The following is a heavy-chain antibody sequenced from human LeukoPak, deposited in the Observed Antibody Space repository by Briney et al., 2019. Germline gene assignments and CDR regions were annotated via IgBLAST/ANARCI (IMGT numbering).Heavy chain of an antibody. V-gene: IGHV3-23*01. D-gene: IGHD4-17*01. Sequence: GGALRLSCGASGFTFNTYAMSWVPQAPGKVLEWVSAISGSGGSTYYADSVRGRFTISRDNSKNTLYLQMNSLRAEDTAVYYCAKNLITLLSTVTTDYWGQGTLVTVSS. J-gene: IGHJ4*02. CDR2: ISGSGGST. CDR3: AKNLITLLSTVTTDY. CDR1: GFTFNTYA.